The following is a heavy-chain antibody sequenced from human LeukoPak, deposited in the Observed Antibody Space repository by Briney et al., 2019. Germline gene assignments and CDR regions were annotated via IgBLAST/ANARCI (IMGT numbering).Heavy chain of an antibody. V-gene: IGHV1-69*05. CDR2: IILIFGTA. Sequence: SVKVSCEASGGTFSSYAISWVRQAPGQGLEWMGGIILIFGTANYAQKFQGRVTITTDESTSTAYMELSSLRSEDTAVYYCARGADLAHFDYWGQGTLVTVSS. CDR1: GGTFSSYA. D-gene: IGHD3/OR15-3a*01. J-gene: IGHJ4*02. CDR3: ARGADLAHFDY.